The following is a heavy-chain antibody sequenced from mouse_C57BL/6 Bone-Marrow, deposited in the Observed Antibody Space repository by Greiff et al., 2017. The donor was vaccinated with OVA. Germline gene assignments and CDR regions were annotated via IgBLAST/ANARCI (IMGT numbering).Heavy chain of an antibody. Sequence: VQLQQSGPVLVKPGASVKMSCKASGYTFTDYYMNWVKQSHGKSLEWIGVINPYNGGTSYNQKFKGKATLTVDKSSSTAYMELNSLTSEDSAVYYCARGWKTFDYWGQGTTLTVSS. CDR2: INPYNGGT. V-gene: IGHV1-19*01. CDR3: ARGWKTFDY. J-gene: IGHJ2*01. D-gene: IGHD1-1*02. CDR1: GYTFTDYY.